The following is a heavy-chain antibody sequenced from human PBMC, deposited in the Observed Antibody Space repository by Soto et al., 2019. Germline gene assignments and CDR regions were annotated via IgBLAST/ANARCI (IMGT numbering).Heavy chain of an antibody. V-gene: IGHV3-7*05. CDR1: GFAFNTHW. D-gene: IGHD1-26*01. CDR3: ARGEHSTSSYYYYYGLDV. CDR2: INQDESAK. Sequence: EVQLVESGGGLVQPGGSLRLSCTTSGFAFNTHWMSWVRQAPGKGLEWVANINQDESAKYYVDSVEGRFTVSRYNAKTSMSLQMNSLRAEDTAVYYCARGEHSTSSYYYYYGLDVWGQGTTVIVSS. J-gene: IGHJ6*02.